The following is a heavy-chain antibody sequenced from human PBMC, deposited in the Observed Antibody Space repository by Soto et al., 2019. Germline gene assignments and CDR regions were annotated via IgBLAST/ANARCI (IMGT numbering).Heavy chain of an antibody. CDR1: GYTFTSYG. CDR3: ARDSEYVDTAMSPLDY. J-gene: IGHJ4*02. V-gene: IGHV1-18*01. Sequence: QVQLVQSGAEVKKPGASVKVSCKASGYTFTSYGISWVRQAPGQGLEWMGWISAYNGNTNYAQKLQGRVTMTTDTSTSTAYMELRSPRSDDTAVYYCARDSEYVDTAMSPLDYWGQGTLVTVSS. D-gene: IGHD5-18*01. CDR2: ISAYNGNT.